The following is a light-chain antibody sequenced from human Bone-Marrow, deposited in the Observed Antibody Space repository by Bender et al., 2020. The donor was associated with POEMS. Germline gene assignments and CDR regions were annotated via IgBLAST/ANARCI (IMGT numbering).Light chain of an antibody. J-gene: IGLJ2*01. Sequence: QSALTQPASVSGSPGQSITISCTGARSDIGNYNLVSWYQQRPGQAPKLMIYDVTKRPSGISPRFSGSKSGNTASLTISGLQAEDEADYYCSSYTSSSTVVFGGGTKLTVL. V-gene: IGLV2-14*02. CDR1: RSDIGNYNL. CDR2: DVT. CDR3: SSYTSSSTVV.